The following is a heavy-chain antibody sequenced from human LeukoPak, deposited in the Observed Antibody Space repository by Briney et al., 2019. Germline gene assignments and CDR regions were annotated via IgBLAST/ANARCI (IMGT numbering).Heavy chain of an antibody. Sequence: ASVKVSCKASGYTFTSYGISWVRQAPGQGLEWMGWISAYNGNTNYAQKLQGRGTMTIDTSTSTAYMELRSLRSDDTAVYYCARDPGIAAAGTFDYWGQGTLVTVSS. J-gene: IGHJ4*02. CDR3: ARDPGIAAAGTFDY. CDR2: ISAYNGNT. D-gene: IGHD6-13*01. CDR1: GYTFTSYG. V-gene: IGHV1-18*01.